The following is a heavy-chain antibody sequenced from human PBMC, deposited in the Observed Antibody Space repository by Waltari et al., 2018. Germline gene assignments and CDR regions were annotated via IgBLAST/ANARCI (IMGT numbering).Heavy chain of an antibody. D-gene: IGHD2-21*02. CDR2: INTDGNSV. J-gene: IGHJ4*02. CDR1: GFTVRNYW. V-gene: IGHV3-74*03. CDR3: VRAVGCAEDCYNPYFDN. Sequence: EVQLVQSGGGLVQPGGSLTVSCEVSGFTVRNYWMHWVRQDPGRGLVWVSRINTDGNSVTYADSVRGRFTISRDNVKNTLYLQMESLRVEDTAVYYCVRAVGCAEDCYNPYFDNWGRGAGVTVSS.